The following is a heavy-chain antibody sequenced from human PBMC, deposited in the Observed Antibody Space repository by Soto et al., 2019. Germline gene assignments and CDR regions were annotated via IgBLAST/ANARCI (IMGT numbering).Heavy chain of an antibody. CDR3: ARDRMGYGSGSYGPHYYYYYGMDV. CDR1: GGSISSGDYY. D-gene: IGHD3-10*01. V-gene: IGHV4-30-4*01. CDR2: IYYSGST. J-gene: IGHJ6*02. Sequence: SETLSLTCTVSGGSISSGDYYWSWIRQPPGKGLGWIGYIYYSGSTYYNPSLKSRVTISVDTSKNQFSLKLSSVTAADTAVYYCARDRMGYGSGSYGPHYYYYYGMDVWGQGTTVTVSS.